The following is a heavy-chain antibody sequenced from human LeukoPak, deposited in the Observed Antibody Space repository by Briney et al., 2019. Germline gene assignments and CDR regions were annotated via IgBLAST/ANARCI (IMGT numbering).Heavy chain of an antibody. Sequence: GGSLRLSCAASGFTDPTNYMTWVRQAPGKGLEWVSIIYTDGSTYYADPVKGRFTISRDNSKSTLYLQMNSLRAEDTAVYYCGRSTAWYAFDYWGQGTLVTVSS. J-gene: IGHJ4*02. V-gene: IGHV3-53*01. CDR3: GRSTAWYAFDY. CDR2: IYTDGST. D-gene: IGHD6-19*01. CDR1: GFTDPTNY.